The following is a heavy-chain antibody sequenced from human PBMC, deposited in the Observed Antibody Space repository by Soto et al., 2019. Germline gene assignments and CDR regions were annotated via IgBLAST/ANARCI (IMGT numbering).Heavy chain of an antibody. CDR3: AMLTRDGSDYYYFDY. J-gene: IGHJ4*02. CDR2: IIPILGIA. Sequence: SVKVSCKASGGTFSSYTISWVRQAPGQGLEWMGRIIPILGIANYAQKFQGRVTITADKSTSTAYMELSSLRSEDTAVYYCAMLTRDGSDYYYFDYWTQRTPVIVSA. V-gene: IGHV1-69*02. CDR1: GGTFSSYT. D-gene: IGHD3-22*01.